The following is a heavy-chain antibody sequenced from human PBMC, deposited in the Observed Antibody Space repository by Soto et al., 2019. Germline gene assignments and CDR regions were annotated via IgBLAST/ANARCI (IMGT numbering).Heavy chain of an antibody. CDR3: ARYKVDGSGTYALDY. Sequence: EVQLVESGGGLVQPGGSLRLSCAASGFTFSSYWMHWVRQAPGKGLVWVSRINSDGSSTSYADSVKGRFTISRDNAKNTLYLQMNSLRAEDTAVYYCARYKVDGSGTYALDYWGQGTLVTVSS. D-gene: IGHD3-10*01. CDR2: INSDGSST. V-gene: IGHV3-74*01. CDR1: GFTFSSYW. J-gene: IGHJ4*02.